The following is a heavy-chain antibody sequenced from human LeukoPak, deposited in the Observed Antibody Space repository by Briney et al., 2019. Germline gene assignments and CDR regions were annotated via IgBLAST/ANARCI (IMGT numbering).Heavy chain of an antibody. CDR3: ARDTGGGYSCYDC. CDR1: GFTFSSSR. CDR2: IKQDGSEK. J-gene: IGHJ4*02. Sequence: GGSLRLSCAAPGFTFSSSRMTWIRQAPGKGLEWVANIKQDGSEKYYVDSVKGRFTISRDNAKNSLYLQMNSLRAEDTAVYYCARDTGGGYSCYDCWGQGTLVTVSS. D-gene: IGHD5-18*01. V-gene: IGHV3-7*01.